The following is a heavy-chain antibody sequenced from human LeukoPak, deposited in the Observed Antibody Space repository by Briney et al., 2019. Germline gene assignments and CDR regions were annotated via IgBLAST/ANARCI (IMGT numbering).Heavy chain of an antibody. J-gene: IGHJ6*03. D-gene: IGHD1-1*01. CDR3: ARGRGANWNDHYYSMDV. CDR2: ISGSAGST. V-gene: IGHV3-23*01. Sequence: GGSLRLSCAASGFTFSFYAMSWVRQAPGKGLEWVSVISGSAGSTYHADSVNGGFTISRDNSNKMLYLQMISLRVEDTAVYFCARGRGANWNDHYYSMDVWGKGTTVTVSS. CDR1: GFTFSFYA.